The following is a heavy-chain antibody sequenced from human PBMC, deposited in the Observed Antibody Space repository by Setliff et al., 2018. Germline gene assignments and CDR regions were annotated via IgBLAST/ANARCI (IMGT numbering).Heavy chain of an antibody. CDR3: GRTNYAADY. V-gene: IGHV4-61*09. Sequence: PSETLSLTCLVSGDSLDSGAVYWTWIRQPAGKGLEWIGHIFPSGTTKYNPSLQSRVTISLDTSNHQFSLTLSSMTAADTAVYYCGRTNYAADYWGQGLLVTVSS. D-gene: IGHD2-2*01. J-gene: IGHJ4*02. CDR2: IFPSGTT. CDR1: GDSLDSGAVY.